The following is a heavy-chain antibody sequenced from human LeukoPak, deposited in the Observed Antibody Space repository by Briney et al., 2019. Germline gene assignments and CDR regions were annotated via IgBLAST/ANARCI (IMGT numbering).Heavy chain of an antibody. CDR1: GGTFSSYA. J-gene: IGHJ4*02. Sequence: ASVKVSCKASGGTFSSYAISWVRQAPGQGLEWMGGIIPIFGTANYAQKFQGRVTITADESTTTAYMELSSLRSEDTAIYYCARSGYNSRSFDYWGQGTLVTVSS. CDR3: ARSGYNSRSFDY. V-gene: IGHV1-69*01. CDR2: IIPIFGTA. D-gene: IGHD6-13*01.